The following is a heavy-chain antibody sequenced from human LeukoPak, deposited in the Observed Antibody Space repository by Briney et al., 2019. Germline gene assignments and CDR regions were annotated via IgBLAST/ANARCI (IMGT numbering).Heavy chain of an antibody. CDR1: GGSISSYY. J-gene: IGHJ3*02. CDR3: ARLRSFYGSGSYYRPDAFDI. V-gene: IGHV4-59*08. Sequence: SETLSLTCTVSGGSISSYYWSWIRQPPGKGLEWIGYIYYSGSTNYNPSLKSRVTTSVDTSKNQFSLKLSSVTAADTAVYYCARLRSFYGSGSYYRPDAFDIWGQGTMVTVSS. D-gene: IGHD3-10*01. CDR2: IYYSGST.